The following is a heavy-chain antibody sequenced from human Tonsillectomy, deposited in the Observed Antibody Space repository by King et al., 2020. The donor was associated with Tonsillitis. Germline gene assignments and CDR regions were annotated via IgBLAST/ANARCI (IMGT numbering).Heavy chain of an antibody. V-gene: IGHV3-21*01. CDR3: ARDYYGSGSHDY. CDR1: GFTFSSYS. D-gene: IGHD3-10*01. CDR2: ISSSSSYI. Sequence: DVQLVESGGGLVKPGGSLRLSCAASGFTFSSYSMNWVRQAPGKGLEWVSSISSSSSYIYYADSVKGRFSISRDNAKNSLYLQMNSLRAEDTAVYYCARDYYGSGSHDYWGQETLVTVSS. J-gene: IGHJ4*02.